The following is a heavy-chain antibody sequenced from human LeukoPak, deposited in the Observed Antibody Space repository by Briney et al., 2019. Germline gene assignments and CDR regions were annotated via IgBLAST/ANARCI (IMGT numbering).Heavy chain of an antibody. CDR3: ATNAEAGYYDSSGYLNY. D-gene: IGHD3-22*01. CDR2: SNHGDSDT. CDR1: GYSFTSYR. Sequence: GESMKISCNASGYSFTSYRIGWVRQMAGKLLELMWISNHGDSDTRYSPSFQGQVPIPDDKSISPDYLQWSSLKAADTAMYYCATNAEAGYYDSSGYLNYWGQGTLVTVSS. J-gene: IGHJ4*02. V-gene: IGHV5-51*01.